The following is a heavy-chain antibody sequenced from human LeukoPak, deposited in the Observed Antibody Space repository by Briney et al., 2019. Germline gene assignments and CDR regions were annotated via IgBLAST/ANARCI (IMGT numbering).Heavy chain of an antibody. CDR2: ISAYNGNT. CDR3: ARVLRGYYGSGTTGWFDP. CDR1: GYTFTSYG. J-gene: IGHJ5*02. V-gene: IGHV1-18*01. D-gene: IGHD3-10*01. Sequence: GASVKVSCKASGYTFTSYGISWVRQAPGQGLEWMGWISAYNGNTNYAQKLQGRVTMTTDTSTSTAYMELRSLRSDDTAVYYCARVLRGYYGSGTTGWFDPWGQGTLATVSS.